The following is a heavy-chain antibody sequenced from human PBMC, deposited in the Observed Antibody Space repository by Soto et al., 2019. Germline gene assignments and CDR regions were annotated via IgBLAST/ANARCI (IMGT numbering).Heavy chain of an antibody. V-gene: IGHV3-21*01. CDR2: ITSRSSYV. J-gene: IGHJ4*02. Sequence: GGSLRLSCAASGFTFSSYNMNWVRQAPGKGLEWVSLITSRSSYVFYADSVRGRFTISRDNAKNSLFLQMNSLRAEDTAVYYCARDPIGSGTLDYWGLGTLVT. CDR3: ARDPIGSGTLDY. D-gene: IGHD1-26*01. CDR1: GFTFSSYN.